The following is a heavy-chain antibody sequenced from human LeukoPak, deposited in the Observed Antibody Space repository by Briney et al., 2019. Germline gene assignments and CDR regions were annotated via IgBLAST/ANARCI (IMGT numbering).Heavy chain of an antibody. Sequence: SETLSLTCAVSGYSISSGYYWGWIRQPPGKGLEWIGSIYHSGSTYYNPSLKSRVTISVDTSKNQFSLKLSSVTAADTAVYYCARKLKRYCSGGSCGYYFDYWGQGTLVTVSS. V-gene: IGHV4-38-2*01. D-gene: IGHD2-15*01. CDR2: IYHSGST. CDR3: ARKLKRYCSGGSCGYYFDY. J-gene: IGHJ4*02. CDR1: GYSISSGYY.